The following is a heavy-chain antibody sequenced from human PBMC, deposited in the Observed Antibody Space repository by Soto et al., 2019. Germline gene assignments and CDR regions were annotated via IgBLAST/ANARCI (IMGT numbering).Heavy chain of an antibody. J-gene: IGHJ4*02. Sequence: EVQLVESGGGLVQPGGSLRLSCAASGFTFSSYWMHWVRQAPGKGLVWVSRINSDGSSTSYADSVKGRFTISRDNAKNTLYLQMNSLRAEDTAVYYCARGGDFWSGYYSTYFDYWGQGTLVTVSS. V-gene: IGHV3-74*01. D-gene: IGHD3-3*01. CDR3: ARGGDFWSGYYSTYFDY. CDR2: INSDGSST. CDR1: GFTFSSYW.